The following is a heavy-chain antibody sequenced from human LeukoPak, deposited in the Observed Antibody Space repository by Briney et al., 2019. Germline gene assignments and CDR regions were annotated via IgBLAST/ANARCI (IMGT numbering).Heavy chain of an antibody. J-gene: IGHJ4*02. CDR3: ARRPNYGDYDGGFDY. CDR2: IYYSGST. Sequence: PSETLSLTCTVSGGSIISSSYYWGWIRQPPGKGLEWIGSIYYSGSTYYNPSLKSRVTISVDTSKNQFSLKLSSVTAADTAVYYCARRPNYGDYDGGFDYWGQGTLVTVSS. D-gene: IGHD4-17*01. CDR1: GGSIISSSYY. V-gene: IGHV4-39*01.